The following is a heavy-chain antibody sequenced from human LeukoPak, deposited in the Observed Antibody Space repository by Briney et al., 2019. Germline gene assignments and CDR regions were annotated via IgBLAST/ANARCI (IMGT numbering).Heavy chain of an antibody. J-gene: IGHJ4*02. CDR1: GFTFSTYA. Sequence: GSLRLSCGSSGFTFSTYAMTWVRQAPGKGLEWVSSISAGGGGTSNADSVKGRFTISRDNSKNTLYLQMNSLTAEDTAVYYCAKRSRTEYYFDSWGQGTLVTVSS. CDR3: AKRSRTEYYFDS. V-gene: IGHV3-23*01. CDR2: ISAGGGGT.